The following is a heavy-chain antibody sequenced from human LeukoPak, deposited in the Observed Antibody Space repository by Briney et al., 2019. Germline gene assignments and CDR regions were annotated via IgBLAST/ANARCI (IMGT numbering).Heavy chain of an antibody. CDR1: GGTFSSYA. D-gene: IGHD6-13*01. CDR3: ARRAAALRYYGMDV. V-gene: IGHV1-69*01. Sequence: GSSVKVSCKASGGTFSSYAISWVRQAPGQGLEWMGGIIPIFSTANYAQKFQGRVTITADESTSTAYMELSSLRSEDTAVYYCARRAAALRYYGMDVWGQGTTVTVSS. J-gene: IGHJ6*02. CDR2: IIPIFSTA.